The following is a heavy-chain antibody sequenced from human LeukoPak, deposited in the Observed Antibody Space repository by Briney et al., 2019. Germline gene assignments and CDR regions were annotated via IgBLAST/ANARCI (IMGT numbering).Heavy chain of an antibody. V-gene: IGHV1-69*01. CDR1: GGTFSSYA. CDR3: ARVGGPSDGDYHKYFQH. J-gene: IGHJ1*01. CDR2: IIPIFGTA. D-gene: IGHD4-17*01. Sequence: SVKVSCKASGGTFSSYAISWVRQAPGQGLEWMGGIIPIFGTANYAQKFQGRVTITADESTSTAYMELSSLRSEDTAVYYCARVGGPSDGDYHKYFQHWGQGTLVTVSS.